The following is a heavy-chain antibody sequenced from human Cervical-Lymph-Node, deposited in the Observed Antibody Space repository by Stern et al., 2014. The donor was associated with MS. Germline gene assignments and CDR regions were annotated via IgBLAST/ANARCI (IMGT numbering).Heavy chain of an antibody. D-gene: IGHD3-10*01. CDR3: ARAYTYYSNSAGY. Sequence: QVQLGQSGAEVKKPGSSVKVSCKASGGTFSSYEITWVRQAPGQGLEWMGGIIPTFETPTYAQKFQDRVTISADESTSTAYMELSSLKSEDTAIYFCARAYTYYSNSAGYWGQGTLVTVSS. J-gene: IGHJ4*02. CDR1: GGTFSSYE. V-gene: IGHV1-69*01. CDR2: IIPTFETP.